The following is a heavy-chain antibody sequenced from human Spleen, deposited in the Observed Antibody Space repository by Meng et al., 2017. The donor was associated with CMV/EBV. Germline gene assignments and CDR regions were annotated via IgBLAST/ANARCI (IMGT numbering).Heavy chain of an antibody. Sequence: ASGYHFTNYFIHWVRQARGQGLEWMGIISPNCFSPSYAQKFRGRVTMTRDTSTSTVYMELSSLRSEDTAVYYCVRDEYRSSSSLPSFWGQGTLVTVSS. V-gene: IGHV1-46*01. CDR3: VRDEYRSSSSLPSF. J-gene: IGHJ4*02. CDR2: ISPNCFSP. CDR1: GYHFTNYF. D-gene: IGHD6-13*01.